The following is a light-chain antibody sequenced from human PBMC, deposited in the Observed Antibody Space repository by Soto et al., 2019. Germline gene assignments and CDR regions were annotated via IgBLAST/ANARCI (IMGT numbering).Light chain of an antibody. CDR1: QSVGSS. V-gene: IGKV3-11*01. CDR2: AAS. J-gene: IGKJ1*01. CDR3: QQGNTWPWT. Sequence: NVLTQSPATLSLTPGEKAKLFCRASQSVGSSLAWYQQKLGQAPRLLIYAASDRATGIPGRFSGSGSGTDFTLIISSLEPEDFAFYYCQQGNTWPWTFGQGTKVDIK.